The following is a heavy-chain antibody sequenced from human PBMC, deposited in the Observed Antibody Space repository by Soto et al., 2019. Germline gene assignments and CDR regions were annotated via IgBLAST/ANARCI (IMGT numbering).Heavy chain of an antibody. D-gene: IGHD4-4*01. J-gene: IGHJ5*02. CDR1: GFTFSSYA. Sequence: GGSLRLSCAASGFTFSSYAMSWVRQAPGKGLEWVSAISGSGGGTYYADSVKGRFTISRDNSKNTLYLQMNSLRVEDTAVYYCAKDRASTGDRPRFDPWGQGTLVTVLL. CDR3: AKDRASTGDRPRFDP. CDR2: ISGSGGGT. V-gene: IGHV3-23*01.